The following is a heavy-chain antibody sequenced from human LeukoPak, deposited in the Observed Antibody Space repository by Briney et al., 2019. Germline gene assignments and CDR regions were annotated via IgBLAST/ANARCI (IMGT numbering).Heavy chain of an antibody. Sequence: GGSLRLSCAAAGFTFSSYGMRWVRQAPGKGLEWVADIWYDGSNKYYADSVKGRFTISRDNSKNTPYLQMNSLRAEDTAVYYCARQAAAGTEGYYYYGMDVWGKGTTVTVSS. CDR3: ARQAAAGTEGYYYYGMDV. D-gene: IGHD6-13*01. CDR2: IWYDGSNK. J-gene: IGHJ6*04. V-gene: IGHV3-33*01. CDR1: GFTFSSYG.